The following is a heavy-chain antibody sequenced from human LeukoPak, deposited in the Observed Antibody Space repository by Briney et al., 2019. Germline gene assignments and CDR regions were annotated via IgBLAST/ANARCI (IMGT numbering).Heavy chain of an antibody. J-gene: IGHJ4*02. CDR2: IYHSGST. D-gene: IGHD3-10*01. CDR3: ARAQIRETYYYGSGSYYRGPFDY. Sequence: KPSETLSLTCAVSGGSISSGGYSWSWIRQPPGKGLEWIGYIYHSGSTYYNPSLKSRVAISVDRSKNQFSLKLSSVTAADTAVYYCARAQIRETYYYGSGSYYRGPFDYWGQGTLVTVSS. CDR1: GGSISSGGYS. V-gene: IGHV4-30-2*01.